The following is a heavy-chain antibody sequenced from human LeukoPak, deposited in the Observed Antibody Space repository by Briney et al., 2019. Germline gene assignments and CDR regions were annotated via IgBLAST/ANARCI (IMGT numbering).Heavy chain of an antibody. J-gene: IGHJ3*02. V-gene: IGHV3-7*03. CDR2: IKQDGSEK. CDR1: GFTFSNSW. Sequence: GGSLRLSCAVSGFTFSNSWMDWVRQAPGKGLEWVADIKQDGSEKYYVDSVKGRFTISRDNAKNSLYLQMNSLRAEDTAVYYCAKGSSTVTTRAAFDIWGQGTLVTVSS. CDR3: AKGSSTVTTRAAFDI. D-gene: IGHD4-17*01.